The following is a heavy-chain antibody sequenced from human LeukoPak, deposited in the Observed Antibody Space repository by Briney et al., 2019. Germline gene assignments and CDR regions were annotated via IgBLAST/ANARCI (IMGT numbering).Heavy chain of an antibody. J-gene: IGHJ4*02. Sequence: PSQTLSLTCTVSGGSISNGGYYWSWIRQPPGKGLEWIGYIYYSGSTNYNPSLKSRVTISVDTSKNQFSLKLSSVTAADTAVYYCARVGYYDSAFDYWGQGTLVTVSS. CDR2: IYYSGST. CDR3: ARVGYYDSAFDY. D-gene: IGHD3-22*01. V-gene: IGHV4-61*08. CDR1: GGSISNGGYY.